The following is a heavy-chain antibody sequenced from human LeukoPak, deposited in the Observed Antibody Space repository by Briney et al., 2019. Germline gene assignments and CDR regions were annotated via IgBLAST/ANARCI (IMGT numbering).Heavy chain of an antibody. J-gene: IGHJ4*02. CDR2: IYYSGST. Sequence: SETLSLTCTVSGGSISSYYWSWIRQPPGKGLEWIGYIYYSGSTNYNTSLKSRVTISVDTSKNQFSLKLSSVTAADTAVYYCARVRGYDILTGYFDYWGQGTLVTVSS. D-gene: IGHD3-9*01. CDR3: ARVRGYDILTGYFDY. V-gene: IGHV4-59*01. CDR1: GGSISSYY.